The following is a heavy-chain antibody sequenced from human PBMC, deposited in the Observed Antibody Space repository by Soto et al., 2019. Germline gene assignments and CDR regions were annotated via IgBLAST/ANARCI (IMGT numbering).Heavy chain of an antibody. J-gene: IGHJ6*03. CDR1: GFTFSSYS. CDR3: AKDGGVMVRGVRYHYMDV. D-gene: IGHD3-10*01. CDR2: ISSSSSTI. Sequence: PGGSLRLSCAASGFTFSSYSMNWVRQAPGKGLEWVSYISSSSSTIYYADSVKGRFTISRDNSKNTLYLQMNSLRAEDTAVYYCAKDGGVMVRGVRYHYMDVWGKGTTVTVSS. V-gene: IGHV3-48*01.